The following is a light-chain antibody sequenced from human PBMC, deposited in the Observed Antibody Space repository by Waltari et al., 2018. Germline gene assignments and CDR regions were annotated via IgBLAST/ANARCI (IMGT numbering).Light chain of an antibody. Sequence: SSELTQDPAVSVALGQTVRITCQGDSLRRTYASWYQQKSGQAPILVIYGRNNRPSGIPDRFSGSSSGNSASLTITGAQAEDEADYYCHVWDTKTDHVVFGGGTKLTVL. V-gene: IGLV3-19*01. CDR2: GRN. J-gene: IGLJ2*01. CDR3: HVWDTKTDHVV. CDR1: SLRRTY.